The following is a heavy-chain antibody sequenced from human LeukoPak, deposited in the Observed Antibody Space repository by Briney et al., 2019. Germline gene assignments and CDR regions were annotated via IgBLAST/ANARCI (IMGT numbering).Heavy chain of an antibody. D-gene: IGHD3-9*01. J-gene: IGHJ6*02. V-gene: IGHV1-46*01. CDR1: GYMFTSYY. CDR2: INPSGGST. Sequence: GSVKVSCKASGYMFTSYYMHWVRQAPGQGLEWMGIINPSGGSTSSAQKFQGRVSMTRDTSPSTVYMELSSLRSEDTAVYYCARDLYDILTGYQADNFGMDVWGQGTTVTASS. CDR3: ARDLYDILTGYQADNFGMDV.